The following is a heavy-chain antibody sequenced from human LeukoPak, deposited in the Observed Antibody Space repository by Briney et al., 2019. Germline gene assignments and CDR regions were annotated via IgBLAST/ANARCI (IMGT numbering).Heavy chain of an antibody. D-gene: IGHD1-1*01. CDR3: AKGRRDDLFDY. CDR2: ISSSSSTI. Sequence: GGSLRLSCAASGFTFSSYSMNWVRQAPGKGLEWVSYISSSSSTIYYADSVKGRFTISRDNSKNTLYLQMNSLRAEDTAVYYCAKGRRDDLFDYWGQGTLVTVSS. CDR1: GFTFSSYS. J-gene: IGHJ4*02. V-gene: IGHV3-48*01.